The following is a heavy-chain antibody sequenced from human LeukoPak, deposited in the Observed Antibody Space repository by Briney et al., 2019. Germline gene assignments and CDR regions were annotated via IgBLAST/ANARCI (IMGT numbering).Heavy chain of an antibody. V-gene: IGHV4-59*01. J-gene: IGHJ4*02. D-gene: IGHD3-9*01. CDR1: GVSISSYY. CDR2: IYYTRST. CDR3: ARVRYSDVLTGYYGDGYFDY. Sequence: PSETLSLTCTVSGVSISSYYWGWLRQPPGRGLEWLEYIYYTRSTHYNPSLKSRVTISVDTSKNQFSLKLSSATAADTAVYYCARVRYSDVLTGYYGDGYFDYWGQGTLVTVSS.